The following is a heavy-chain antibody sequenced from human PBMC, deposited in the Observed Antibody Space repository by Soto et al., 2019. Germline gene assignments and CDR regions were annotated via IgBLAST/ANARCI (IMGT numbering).Heavy chain of an antibody. CDR2: IYSGGST. Sequence: GGSLRLSCAASGFTFSSYAMHWVRQAPGKGLEWVSVIYSGGSTYYADSVKGRFTISRDNSKNTLYLQMNSLRAEDTAVYYCARDKRSYSSAYDAFDIWGQGTMVTVSS. CDR3: ARDKRSYSSAYDAFDI. D-gene: IGHD1-26*01. J-gene: IGHJ3*02. CDR1: GFTFSSYA. V-gene: IGHV3-66*01.